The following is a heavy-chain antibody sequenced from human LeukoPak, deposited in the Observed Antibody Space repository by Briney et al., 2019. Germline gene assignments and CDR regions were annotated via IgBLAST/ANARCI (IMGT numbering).Heavy chain of an antibody. CDR1: GFTFSSYE. V-gene: IGHV3-48*03. Sequence: GGSLRLSCAASGFTFSSYEMNWVRQAPGKGLEWVSYTSSSGSTIYYADSVKGRFTISRDNAKNSLYLQMNSLRAEDTAVYYCAELGITMIGGVWGKGTTVTIFS. J-gene: IGHJ6*04. D-gene: IGHD3-10*02. CDR3: AELGITMIGGV. CDR2: TSSSGSTI.